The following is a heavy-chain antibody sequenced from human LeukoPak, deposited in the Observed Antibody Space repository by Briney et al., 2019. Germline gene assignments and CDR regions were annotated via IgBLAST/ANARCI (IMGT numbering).Heavy chain of an antibody. J-gene: IGHJ4*02. Sequence: GGSLRLSCAASGFTFSSYAMHWVRQAPGKGLEWVAVISYDGSNKYCADSVKGRFTISRDNSKNTLYLQMNSLRAEDTAVYYCARDPDSSGPSYFDYWGQGTLVTVSS. V-gene: IGHV3-30-3*01. D-gene: IGHD3-22*01. CDR2: ISYDGSNK. CDR1: GFTFSSYA. CDR3: ARDPDSSGPSYFDY.